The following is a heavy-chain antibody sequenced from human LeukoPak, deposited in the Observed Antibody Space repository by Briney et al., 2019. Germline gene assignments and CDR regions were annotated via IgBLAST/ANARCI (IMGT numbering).Heavy chain of an antibody. CDR3: AKTGVYCSSTSCYVSGRNYYYYMDV. J-gene: IGHJ6*03. Sequence: PGGSLRLSCAASGFTFSSYGMSWVRQAPGKGLEWVSAISGSGGSTYYADSVKGRFTNSRDNSKNTLYLQMNSLRAEDTAVYYCAKTGVYCSSTSCYVSGRNYYYYMDVWGKGTTVTISS. CDR2: ISGSGGST. CDR1: GFTFSSYG. D-gene: IGHD2-2*01. V-gene: IGHV3-23*01.